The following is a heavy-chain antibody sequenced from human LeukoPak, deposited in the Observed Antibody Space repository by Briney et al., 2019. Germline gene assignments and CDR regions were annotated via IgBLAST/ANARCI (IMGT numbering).Heavy chain of an antibody. V-gene: IGHV4-4*02. CDR2: IWHSGST. D-gene: IGHD5-12*01. J-gene: IGHJ4*02. CDR1: GDSITSSNW. Sequence: SETLSLTCAVSGDSITSSNWWSWVRQPPGKGLEWIGEIWHSGSTNYNPSLKSRVTISVDTSKNQFSLKLSSVTAADTAVYYCARRGAGSGYADYWGQGTLVTVSS. CDR3: ARRGAGSGYADY.